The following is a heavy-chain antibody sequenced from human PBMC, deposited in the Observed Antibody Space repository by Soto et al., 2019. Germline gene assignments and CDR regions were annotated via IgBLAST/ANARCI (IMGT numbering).Heavy chain of an antibody. Sequence: SETLSLTCTFAGGSISSGDYYLSWIRQPPGKGLEWIGYIYHSGSTSYNPSLKGRVSISVDTSKNQFSLTLTSVTAADTAVYYCARQGFGVLHGLVDVWGQGTTVTVSS. D-gene: IGHD3-10*01. V-gene: IGHV4-61*08. CDR1: GGSISSGDYY. J-gene: IGHJ6*02. CDR2: IYHSGST. CDR3: ARQGFGVLHGLVDV.